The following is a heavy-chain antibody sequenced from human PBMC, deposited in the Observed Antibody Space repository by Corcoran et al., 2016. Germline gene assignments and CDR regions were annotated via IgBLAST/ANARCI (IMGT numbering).Heavy chain of an antibody. CDR1: VYTFTSYY. D-gene: IGHD6-19*01. CDR3: ASHSSGWYGGHYYYGMDV. V-gene: IGHV1-46*01. CDR2: INPSGGST. J-gene: IGHJ6*02. Sequence: QVQLVQSGAEVKKPGASVKVSCKASVYTFTSYYMHWVRQAPGQGLEWMGIINPSGGSTSYAQKFQGRVTMTRDTSTSTVYMELSSLRSEDTAVYYCASHSSGWYGGHYYYGMDVWGQGTTVTVSS.